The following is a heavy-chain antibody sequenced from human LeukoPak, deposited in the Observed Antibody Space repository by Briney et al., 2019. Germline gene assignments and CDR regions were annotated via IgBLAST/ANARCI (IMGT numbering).Heavy chain of an antibody. V-gene: IGHV3-30*03. CDR1: GFIFSSYG. CDR2: ISYDGSST. Sequence: GGSLRLSCAASGFIFSSYGMHWVRQAPGKGPEWVAVISYDGSSTYYADSVKGRVTISRDNSKNTLYLQMNSLRAEDTAVYYCAVNYYDSSGYYYFDYWGQGTLVTVSS. J-gene: IGHJ4*02. D-gene: IGHD3-22*01. CDR3: AVNYYDSSGYYYFDY.